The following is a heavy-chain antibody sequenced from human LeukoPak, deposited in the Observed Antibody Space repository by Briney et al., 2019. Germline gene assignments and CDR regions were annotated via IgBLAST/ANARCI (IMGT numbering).Heavy chain of an antibody. D-gene: IGHD1-26*01. Sequence: ESSETLSLTCAVSGVSITDNWWSWVRQPPGKGLEWIGEILHTGPTNFNPSLKSRVTISMDKSKNQLSLRLNSVTAADTAIYYCVRGGTYYLPYWGQGILVTVSS. CDR3: VRGGTYYLPY. CDR1: GVSITDNW. V-gene: IGHV4-4*02. CDR2: ILHTGPT. J-gene: IGHJ4*02.